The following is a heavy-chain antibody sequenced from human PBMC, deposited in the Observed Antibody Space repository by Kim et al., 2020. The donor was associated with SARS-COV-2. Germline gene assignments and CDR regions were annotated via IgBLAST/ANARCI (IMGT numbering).Heavy chain of an antibody. CDR1: GFTFSSYS. D-gene: IGHD6-13*01. Sequence: GGSLRLSCAASGFTFSSYSMNWVRQAPGKGLEWVSSISSSSSYIYYADSVKGRFTISRDNAKNSLYLQMNSLRAEDTAVYYCARDMVSSSWYTAFDIWGQGTMVTVSS. CDR2: ISSSSSYI. J-gene: IGHJ3*02. CDR3: ARDMVSSSWYTAFDI. V-gene: IGHV3-21*04.